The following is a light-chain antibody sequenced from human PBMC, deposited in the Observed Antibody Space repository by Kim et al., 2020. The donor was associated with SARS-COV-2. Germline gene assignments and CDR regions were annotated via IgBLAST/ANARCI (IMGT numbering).Light chain of an antibody. J-gene: IGLJ3*02. CDR1: SSDVGAYNY. V-gene: IGLV2-14*03. CDR3: SSFTTSTTWV. Sequence: GQSITISCTGTSSDVGAYNYVSWFQQQPGKAPKLIIYDVTNRPSGISNRFSGSKSGNTASLTISGLQAEDESDYYCSSFTTSTTWVFGGGTQLTVL. CDR2: DVT.